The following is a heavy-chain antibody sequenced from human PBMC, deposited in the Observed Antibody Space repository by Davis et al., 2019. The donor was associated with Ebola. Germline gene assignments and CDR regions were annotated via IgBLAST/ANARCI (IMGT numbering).Heavy chain of an antibody. CDR3: AKSGLSFGVVKYHYGMDV. J-gene: IGHJ6*04. CDR1: VITFSSYA. D-gene: IGHD3-3*01. CDR2: ISGSGGST. Sequence: GGSLRLSCTDSVITFSSYAMTWVRQAPGKGLEWVSAISGSGGSTYYADSVKGRFTISSDNSKKTLYLQMNSLRAEDTAVYYCAKSGLSFGVVKYHYGMDVWGKGTTVTVSS. V-gene: IGHV3-23*01.